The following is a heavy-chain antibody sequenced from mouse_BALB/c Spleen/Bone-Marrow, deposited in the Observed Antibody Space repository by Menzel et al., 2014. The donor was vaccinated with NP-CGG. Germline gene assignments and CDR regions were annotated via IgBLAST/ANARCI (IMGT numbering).Heavy chain of an antibody. J-gene: IGHJ2*01. CDR1: GFTFSDYY. V-gene: IGHV5-4*02. Sequence: DVMLVESGGGLVKPGGSLKLSCAASGFTFSDYYMYWVRQTPEKRLEWVATISDGGSYTYYPDSVKGRFTISRDNAKNNLYLQMRSLKSEDTAMYYCARVSYDYSDYWGQGTTLSVSS. D-gene: IGHD2-4*01. CDR2: ISDGGSYT. CDR3: ARVSYDYSDY.